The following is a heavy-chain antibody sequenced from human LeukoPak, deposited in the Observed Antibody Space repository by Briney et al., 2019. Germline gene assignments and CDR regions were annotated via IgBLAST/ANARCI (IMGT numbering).Heavy chain of an antibody. D-gene: IGHD6-13*01. J-gene: IGHJ6*02. V-gene: IGHV4-59*01. CDR2: IYYSGST. Sequence: SETLSLTCAVYGGSFSGYYWSWIRQSPGKGLEWIGYIYYSGSTNYNPSLKSRVTISVDTSKNQFSLKLSSVTAADTAVYYCARGGYSSSWLPDYYYYYGMDVWGQGTTVTVSS. CDR1: GGSFSGYY. CDR3: ARGGYSSSWLPDYYYYYGMDV.